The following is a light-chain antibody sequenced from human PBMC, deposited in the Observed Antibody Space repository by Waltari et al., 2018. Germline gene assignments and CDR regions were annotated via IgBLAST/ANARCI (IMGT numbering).Light chain of an antibody. CDR1: QSVLHSSNNKNY. J-gene: IGKJ4*01. V-gene: IGKV4-1*01. CDR3: QQYYNAPLT. Sequence: DIVMTQSPDSLALSLGERATINCKSSQSVLHSSNNKNYLAWYQQKPGQPPNLLIYWASTRESGVPARFSGSGSGTDFTLTIRSLQAEDVAVYYCQQYYNAPLTFSGGTKVEIK. CDR2: WAS.